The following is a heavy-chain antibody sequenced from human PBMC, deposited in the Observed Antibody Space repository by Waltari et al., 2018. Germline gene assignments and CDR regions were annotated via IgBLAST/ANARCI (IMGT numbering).Heavy chain of an antibody. CDR3: ARYGATGGYFDL. V-gene: IGHV1-69*02. CDR1: GGTFSSYT. CDR2: IIPILGIA. Sequence: QVQLVQSGAEVKKPGSSVKVSCKASGGTFSSYTISWVRQAPGEGLEWMGRIIPILGIANYAQKFQCRVTITADKSTSTAYMELSSLRSEDTAVYYCARYGATGGYFDLWGRGTLVTVSS. D-gene: IGHD3-16*01. J-gene: IGHJ2*01.